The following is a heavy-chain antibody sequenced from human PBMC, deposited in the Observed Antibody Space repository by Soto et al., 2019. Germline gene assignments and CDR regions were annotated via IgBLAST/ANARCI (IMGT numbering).Heavy chain of an antibody. D-gene: IGHD6-13*01. Sequence: QVQLVESGGGVVQPGRSLRLSCAASGFTFSSYGMHWVRQAPGKGLEWVAVISYDGSNKYYADSVKGRFTISRDNSKNTLYLQMNSLRAEDMAVYYCAKDGAAAGPFDYWGQGTLVTVSS. CDR2: ISYDGSNK. J-gene: IGHJ4*02. CDR1: GFTFSSYG. V-gene: IGHV3-30*18. CDR3: AKDGAAAGPFDY.